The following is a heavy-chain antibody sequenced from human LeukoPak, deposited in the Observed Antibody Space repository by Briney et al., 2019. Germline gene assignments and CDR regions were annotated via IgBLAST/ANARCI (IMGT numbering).Heavy chain of an antibody. V-gene: IGHV4-38-2*01. CDR2: LYHSGRI. CDR1: GYSISSGYY. CDR3: ARLPWSDWYFDL. Sequence: SETLSLTCAVSGYSISSGYYWGWIRQPPGKGLEWIGSLYHSGRIYYNPSLKSRVTISVDTSKNQFSLKLSSVTAADTAVYYCARLPWSDWYFDLWARGTLVTVSS. J-gene: IGHJ2*01. D-gene: IGHD2-8*01.